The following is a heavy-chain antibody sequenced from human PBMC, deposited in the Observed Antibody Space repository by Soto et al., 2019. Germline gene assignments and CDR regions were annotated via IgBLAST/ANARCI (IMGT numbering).Heavy chain of an antibody. CDR1: GFTFSSYA. J-gene: IGHJ4*02. V-gene: IGHV3-23*01. CDR2: ISGSGGTT. Sequence: EVQLLESGGDSVQSGGSLRVSCAASGFTFSSYAMTWVRRAPGKGLEWVSGISGSGGTTYYADSVKGRFTVSRDNSKNTLYLHMSSLSAEDTALYYCVRSVSFSPAYYFDSWGQGTQVTVSS. CDR3: VRSVSFSPAYYFDS. D-gene: IGHD3-3*01.